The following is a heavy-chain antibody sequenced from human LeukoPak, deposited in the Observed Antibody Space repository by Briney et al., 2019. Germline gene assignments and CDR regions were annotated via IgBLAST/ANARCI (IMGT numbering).Heavy chain of an antibody. CDR1: GYTFTSYD. J-gene: IGHJ6*02. V-gene: IGHV1-8*01. Sequence: ASVTVSCKASGYTFTSYDINWVRQAPGQGREWMGWMNPNSGNTGYAQKFQGRVTMTRNTSISTAYMELSSLRSEDTAVYYCARSAMVRGVIERYYYYGMDVWGQGTTVTVSS. CDR3: ARSAMVRGVIERYYYYGMDV. D-gene: IGHD3-10*01. CDR2: MNPNSGNT.